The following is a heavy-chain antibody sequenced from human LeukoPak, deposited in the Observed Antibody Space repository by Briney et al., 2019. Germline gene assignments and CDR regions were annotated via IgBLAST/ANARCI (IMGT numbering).Heavy chain of an antibody. Sequence: SETLSLTCAVSGDSISSYFWNWIRQPPGKGLEWIGFFSYGGSTNYNPSLESRVTISIDTSKNQFSLKLSSVTAADMAVYYCARGRNYAGGFDYWGQGTLVTVPS. CDR2: FSYGGST. CDR1: GDSISSYF. V-gene: IGHV4-59*01. CDR3: ARGRNYAGGFDY. D-gene: IGHD5-24*01. J-gene: IGHJ4*02.